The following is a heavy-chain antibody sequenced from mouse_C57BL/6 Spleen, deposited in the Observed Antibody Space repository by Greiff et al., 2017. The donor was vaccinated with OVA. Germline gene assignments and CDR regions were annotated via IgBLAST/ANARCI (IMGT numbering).Heavy chain of an antibody. D-gene: IGHD2-5*01. CDR2: IDPSDSET. Sequence: QVQLQQPGAELVRPGSSVKLSCTASGYTFTSYWMHWVKQRPIQGLEWIGNIDPSDSETNYNQKFKDKATLTVDKSSSTDYMQLSSLTSEDSAVYYCASGYSNYGFAYWGQGTLVTVSA. CDR3: ASGYSNYGFAY. V-gene: IGHV1-52*01. CDR1: GYTFTSYW. J-gene: IGHJ3*01.